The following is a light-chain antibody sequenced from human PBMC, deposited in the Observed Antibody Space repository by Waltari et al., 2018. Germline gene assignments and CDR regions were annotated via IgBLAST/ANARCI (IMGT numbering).Light chain of an antibody. CDR1: TLPKEY. V-gene: IGLV3-25*03. Sequence: SYGLTQAPSVSVSPGQTARITCSGDTLPKEYAYWYQQKPGQAPVLVRYKDSERPSGIPERCSGARAGTTVALTINGVQAEDEAEYYCQSSDSSGSYVLFGGGTKLTVL. CDR3: QSSDSSGSYVL. CDR2: KDS. J-gene: IGLJ3*02.